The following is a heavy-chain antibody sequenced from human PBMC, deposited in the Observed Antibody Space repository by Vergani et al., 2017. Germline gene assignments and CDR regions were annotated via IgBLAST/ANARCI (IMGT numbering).Heavy chain of an antibody. CDR1: GFTFSSYA. D-gene: IGHD5-12*01. J-gene: IGHJ6*02. CDR2: ISTNGGTT. Sequence: VQLVESGGGLVQPGGSLRLSCSTFGFTFSSYAMYWVRQAPGKGLEFVSSISTNGGTTYYADSVKGRFTISRHNSKNTLYLQMNSLRAEDTAVYYCARGQVDIVATTTYYYYYYGMDVWGQGTTVTVSS. CDR3: ARGQVDIVATTTYYYYYYGMDV. V-gene: IGHV3-64*04.